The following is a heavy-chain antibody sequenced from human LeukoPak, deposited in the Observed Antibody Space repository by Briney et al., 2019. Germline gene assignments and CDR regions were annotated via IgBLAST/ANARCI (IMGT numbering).Heavy chain of an antibody. CDR3: SKDPNGDYVGAFDA. J-gene: IGHJ3*01. CDR2: ITGSGTGT. D-gene: IGHD4-17*01. Sequence: QPGGSLRLSCAASGLTFRSYAVTWVHQTPGKGLEWISSITGSGTGTQYADSVKGRFTISRDNSENTVYLQMNSLRAEDTALYYCSKDPNGDYVGAFDAWGQGTMVTVSS. CDR1: GLTFRSYA. V-gene: IGHV3-23*01.